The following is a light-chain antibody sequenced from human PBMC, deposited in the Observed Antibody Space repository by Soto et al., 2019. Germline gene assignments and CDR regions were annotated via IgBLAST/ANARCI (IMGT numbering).Light chain of an antibody. V-gene: IGKV3-15*01. CDR1: QSVSSN. Sequence: DIVLTQSPATLSLSPGQTSTLSCRASQSVSSNLAWYQQKPGQAPRLLIYGASTRATGIPARFSGSGSGTEFTLTISSLQSEDFAVYYCQQYNNWPRTFGQGTTGDIK. CDR3: QQYNNWPRT. CDR2: GAS. J-gene: IGKJ1*01.